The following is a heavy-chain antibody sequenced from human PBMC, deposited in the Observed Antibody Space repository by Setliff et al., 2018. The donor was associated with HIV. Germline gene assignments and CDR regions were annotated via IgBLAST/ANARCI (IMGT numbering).Heavy chain of an antibody. Sequence: SETLSLTCSVSGDSISSVSYSWGWIRQPPGKGLEWIGYMYSGGNTYYKPSLKSRVTISVDTSKNQFSLKLSSVTAADTAIYYCARTYSSNWYIDYWGQGTLVTVSS. CDR1: GDSISSVSYS. V-gene: IGHV4-39*07. J-gene: IGHJ4*02. CDR3: ARTYSSNWYIDY. D-gene: IGHD6-13*01. CDR2: MYSGGNT.